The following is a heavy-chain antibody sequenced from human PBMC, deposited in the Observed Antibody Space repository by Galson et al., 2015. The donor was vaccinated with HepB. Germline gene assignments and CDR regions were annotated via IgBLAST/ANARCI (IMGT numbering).Heavy chain of an antibody. Sequence: SLRLSCAASGFTFSSYWVSWVRQAPGKGLEWVANIKQDGSEKYYVDSVKGRFTISRDNAKNSLYLQMNSLRAEDTAVYYCARGGGYCSSTSCYGYPWYDYWGQGTLVTVSS. CDR1: GFTFSSYW. CDR3: ARGGGYCSSTSCYGYPWYDY. J-gene: IGHJ4*02. V-gene: IGHV3-7*03. CDR2: IKQDGSEK. D-gene: IGHD2-2*01.